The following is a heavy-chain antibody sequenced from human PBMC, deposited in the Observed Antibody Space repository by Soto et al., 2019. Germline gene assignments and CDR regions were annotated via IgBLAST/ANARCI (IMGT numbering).Heavy chain of an antibody. J-gene: IGHJ3*01. V-gene: IGHV5-51*01. CDR1: GYTYTTSW. CDR3: ARTLRRGDVFDV. Sequence: GASLKISCNGAGYTYTTSWIGWVRQMPGKGLEWMGTIYLGDSDTRYNPSVEGHVISADKSINTAYLHWPSLKASDTAMYYCARTLRRGDVFDVWGQGTMVTVSS. CDR2: IYLGDSDT.